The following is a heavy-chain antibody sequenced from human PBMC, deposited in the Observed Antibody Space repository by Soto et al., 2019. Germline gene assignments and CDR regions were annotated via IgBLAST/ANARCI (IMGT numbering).Heavy chain of an antibody. CDR1: GFTFSSYA. Sequence: GGSLRLSCAASGFTFSSYAMHWVRQAPGKGLEWVAVISYDGSNKYYADSVKGRFTISRDNSKNTLYLQMNSLRAEDTAVYYCATGVLRDAPGKHDAFDIWGQGTMVTVSS. CDR3: ATGVLRDAPGKHDAFDI. V-gene: IGHV3-30*04. J-gene: IGHJ3*02. CDR2: ISYDGSNK. D-gene: IGHD3-16*01.